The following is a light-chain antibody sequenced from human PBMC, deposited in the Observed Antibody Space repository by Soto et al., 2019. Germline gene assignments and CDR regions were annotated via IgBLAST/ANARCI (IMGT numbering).Light chain of an antibody. Sequence: EIVLTQSPGTLSFSPGERATLAWRAGQSVPRSYLAWYQQKPGQAPRLLIYGTSSRATGIPDRFSGSGSGTDFTLTISRLEPEDFAVYYCQQYGSSPPITFGQGTRLEIK. CDR1: QSVPRSY. V-gene: IGKV3-20*01. CDR2: GTS. J-gene: IGKJ5*01. CDR3: QQYGSSPPIT.